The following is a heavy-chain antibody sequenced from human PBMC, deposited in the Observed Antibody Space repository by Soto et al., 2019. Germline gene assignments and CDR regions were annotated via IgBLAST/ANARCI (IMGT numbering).Heavy chain of an antibody. V-gene: IGHV2-5*02. D-gene: IGHD6-13*01. CDR3: AHERVWGYSRSTPDYYYGMDV. CDR1: GFSLSTSGVG. J-gene: IGHJ6*02. Sequence: QITLKESGPTLVKPTQTLTLTCTFSGFSLSTSGVGVGWIRQPPGKALEWLALIYWDDDKRYSPSLKSRLTITKDTSKNQVVLTMTNMDPVDTATYYCAHERVWGYSRSTPDYYYGMDVWGQGTTVTVSS. CDR2: IYWDDDK.